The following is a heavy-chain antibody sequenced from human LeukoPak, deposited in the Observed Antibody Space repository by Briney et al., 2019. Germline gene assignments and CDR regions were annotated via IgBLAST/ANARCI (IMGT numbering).Heavy chain of an antibody. D-gene: IGHD5-12*01. CDR2: IYWNDDK. CDR3: AHTFDVDIVAPAGKGFDY. V-gene: IGHV2-5*01. CDR1: GVSLSTCGVG. J-gene: IGHJ4*02. Sequence: SGPTLVNPTQTLTLTCTFSGVSLSTCGVGVGWIRQPPGKALEWLALIYWNDDKRYSPSLKSRLTITKDTSKNQVVLTMTNMDPVDTATYYCAHTFDVDIVAPAGKGFDYWGQGTLVTVSS.